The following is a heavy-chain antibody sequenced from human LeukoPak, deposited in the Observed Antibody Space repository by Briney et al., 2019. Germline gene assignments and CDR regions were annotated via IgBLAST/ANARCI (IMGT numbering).Heavy chain of an antibody. CDR3: ARVTPYYDFWSGYYTEFDY. D-gene: IGHD3-3*01. Sequence: SETLSLTCTVSGGSISSYYWSWIRQPPGKGLEWIGYIYYSGSTYYNPSLKSRVTISVDTPKNQFSLKLSSVTAADTAVYYCARVTPYYDFWSGYYTEFDYWGQGTLVTVSS. CDR1: GGSISSYY. J-gene: IGHJ4*02. CDR2: IYYSGST. V-gene: IGHV4-59*12.